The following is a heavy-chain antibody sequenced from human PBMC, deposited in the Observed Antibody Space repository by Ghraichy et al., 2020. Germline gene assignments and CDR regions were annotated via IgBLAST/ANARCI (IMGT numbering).Heavy chain of an antibody. CDR1: GFTFSNYS. Sequence: GGSLRLSCAASGFTFSNYSMNWVRQAPGKGLEWVSYISSSSTTIYYADSVKGRFTISRDNAKNSLYLQMNSLRAEDTAVYYCASPDYGGNSVRLDYWGQGTLVNVSS. CDR2: ISSSSTTI. V-gene: IGHV3-48*01. J-gene: IGHJ4*02. CDR3: ASPDYGGNSVRLDY. D-gene: IGHD4-23*01.